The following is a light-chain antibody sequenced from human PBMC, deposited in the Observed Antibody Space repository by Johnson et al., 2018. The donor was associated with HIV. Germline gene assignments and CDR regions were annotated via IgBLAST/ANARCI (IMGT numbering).Light chain of an antibody. CDR2: KNN. CDR3: ATWDTSLSTGGV. CDR1: SSTFGNSY. V-gene: IGLV1-51*02. Sequence: VLTQPPSVSAAPGQRVTISCSGASSTFGNSYISWYQLLPGSPPKLLVFKNNERPSGIPDRFSGSNSGTSATLDITGLQTGDEADYYCATWDTSLSTGGVFGTGTKVTVL. J-gene: IGLJ1*01.